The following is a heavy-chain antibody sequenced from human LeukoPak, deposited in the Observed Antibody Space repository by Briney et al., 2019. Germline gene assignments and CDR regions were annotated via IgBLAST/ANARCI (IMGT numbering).Heavy chain of an antibody. CDR2: ISGSGGST. Sequence: PGGSLRLSCAASGFTFSSYAMSWVRQAPGKGLEWGSAISGSGGSTYYADSVKGRFTISRDNSKNTLYLQMNSLRAEDTAVYYCAKDSITPYYDSSGYYRDYWGQGTLVTVSS. V-gene: IGHV3-23*01. J-gene: IGHJ4*02. CDR1: GFTFSSYA. CDR3: AKDSITPYYDSSGYYRDY. D-gene: IGHD3-22*01.